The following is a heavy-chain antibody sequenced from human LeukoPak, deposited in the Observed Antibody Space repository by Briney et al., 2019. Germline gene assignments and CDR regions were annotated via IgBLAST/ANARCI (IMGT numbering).Heavy chain of an antibody. V-gene: IGHV1-2*02. CDR2: IDPKSGDT. Sequence: ASVKVCCKPSGYTFTSYYMHWVRQAPGQGFEWMGWIDPKSGDTNYAQTFRGRFTMTRDTSINTVYMDLSSLRSDDTAVYYCARDPSTKYYTDSWGQGTLVTVSS. CDR3: ARDPSTKYYTDS. J-gene: IGHJ4*02. D-gene: IGHD2-2*01. CDR1: GYTFTSYY.